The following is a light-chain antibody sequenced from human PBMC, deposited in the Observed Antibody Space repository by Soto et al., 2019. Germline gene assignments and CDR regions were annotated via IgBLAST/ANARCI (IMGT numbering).Light chain of an antibody. V-gene: IGKV4-1*01. J-gene: IGKJ1*01. CDR1: QSVLFSSNKKHY. CDR2: WAS. CDR3: QQYYETPQT. Sequence: DIVMTQSPDSLAVSLGERATINCKSSQSVLFSSNKKHYLAWYQQKSGQPPKLLIYWASTRESGVPDRFSGSGSGTDFTLTISSLQAEDVAVYYCQQYYETPQTFGQGTKVEIK.